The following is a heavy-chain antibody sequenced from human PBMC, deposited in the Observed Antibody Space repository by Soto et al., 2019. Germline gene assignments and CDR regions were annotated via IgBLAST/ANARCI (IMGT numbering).Heavy chain of an antibody. V-gene: IGHV4-31*03. D-gene: IGHD4-4*01. CDR2: IYYSGST. Sequence: SETLSLTCTVSGGSISSGGYYWSWIRQHPGKGLEWIGYIYYSGSTYYNPSLKSRVTISVDTPKNQFSLKLSSVTAADTAVYYCARFQGNPASNWFDPWGQGTLVTVSS. CDR3: ARFQGNPASNWFDP. CDR1: GGSISSGGYY. J-gene: IGHJ5*02.